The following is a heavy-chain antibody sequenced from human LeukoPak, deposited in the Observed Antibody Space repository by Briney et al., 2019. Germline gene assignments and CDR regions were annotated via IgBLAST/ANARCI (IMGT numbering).Heavy chain of an antibody. Sequence: PSETLSLTCTVSGGSISSGDYYWSWIRQPPGKGLEWIGYIYYSGSTYYNPSLKSRVTISVDTSKNQFSLKLSSVTAADTAVYYCARGDGGIVVVPAAIPLFDYWGQGTLVTVSS. D-gene: IGHD2-2*01. CDR1: GGSISSGDYY. CDR2: IYYSGST. V-gene: IGHV4-30-4*08. CDR3: ARGDGGIVVVPAAIPLFDY. J-gene: IGHJ4*02.